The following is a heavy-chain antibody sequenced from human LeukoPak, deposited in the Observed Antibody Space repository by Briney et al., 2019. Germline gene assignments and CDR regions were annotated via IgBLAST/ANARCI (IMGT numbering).Heavy chain of an antibody. CDR3: AKVSASFTVTQYYFDY. V-gene: IGHV3-23*01. J-gene: IGHJ4*02. CDR2: ISGSGGST. D-gene: IGHD4-17*01. CDR1: GFTFSSYA. Sequence: PGGSLRLSCAASGFTFSSYAMSWARQAPGKGLEWVSAISGSGGSTYYADSVKGRFTISRDNSKNTLYLQMNSLRAEDTAVYYCAKVSASFTVTQYYFDYWGQGTLVTVSS.